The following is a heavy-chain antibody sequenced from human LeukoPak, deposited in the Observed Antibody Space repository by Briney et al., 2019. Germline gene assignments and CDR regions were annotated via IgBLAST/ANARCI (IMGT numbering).Heavy chain of an antibody. J-gene: IGHJ4*02. V-gene: IGHV4-39*07. CDR3: ARDPATWFGELFFDY. Sequence: SETLSLTCTVSGGSISSSSYYWGWIRQPPGKGLEWIGSIYYSGSTYYNPSLKSRVTISVDTSKNQFSLKLSSVTAADTAVYYCARDPATWFGELFFDYWGQGTLVTVSS. CDR1: GGSISSSSYY. CDR2: IYYSGST. D-gene: IGHD3-10*01.